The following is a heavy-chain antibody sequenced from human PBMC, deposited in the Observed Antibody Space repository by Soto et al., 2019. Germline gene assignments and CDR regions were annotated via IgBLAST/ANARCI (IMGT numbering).Heavy chain of an antibody. CDR1: GFTFSSYS. V-gene: IGHV3-48*01. D-gene: IGHD2-15*01. Sequence: GGSLRLSCAASGFTFSSYSMNWVRQAPGKGLEWISYISGGSSSRYYADSVKGRFTISRDDAKNSLYLQMNSLRAEDTAVYYCAGSVVVPSALDDWGQGTLVTVSS. CDR2: ISGGSSSR. CDR3: AGSVVVPSALDD. J-gene: IGHJ4*02.